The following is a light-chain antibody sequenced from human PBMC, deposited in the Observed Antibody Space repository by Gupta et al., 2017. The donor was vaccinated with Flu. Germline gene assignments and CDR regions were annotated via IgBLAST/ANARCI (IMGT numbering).Light chain of an antibody. J-gene: IGLJ1*01. CDR2: GND. CDR3: QSYDSSLRSYV. CDR1: SANIGAGYE. Sequence: QSILTQPPSVSGAPGQRVTIPCTGSSANIGAGYEVHWYQQYPGTAPKLLIFGNDNRAPGVPNRFSGSRSGTSASLAVSGLQAEDEADYYCQSYDSSLRSYVFGPGTKVTVL. V-gene: IGLV1-40*01.